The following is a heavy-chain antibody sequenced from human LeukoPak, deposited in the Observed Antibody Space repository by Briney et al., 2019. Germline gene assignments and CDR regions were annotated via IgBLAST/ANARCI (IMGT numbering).Heavy chain of an antibody. D-gene: IGHD1-26*01. CDR3: SRRLSGSYSDY. J-gene: IGHJ4*02. CDR1: GGSISTSSYY. Sequence: PSETLSLTCAVSGGSISTSSYYWGWIRQPPGKGLEWIGTISYSGRTYYNPSLKSRVTISVDTSKNHFSLKLTSMTAADTAVYYCSRRLSGSYSDYWGRGTLVTVSS. CDR2: ISYSGRT. V-gene: IGHV4-39*02.